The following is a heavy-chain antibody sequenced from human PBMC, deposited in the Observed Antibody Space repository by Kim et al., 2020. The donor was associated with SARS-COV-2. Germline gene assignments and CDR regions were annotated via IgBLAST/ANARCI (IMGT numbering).Heavy chain of an antibody. Sequence: ASVKVSCKASGYTFTGYYMHWVRQAPGQGLEWMGLINPNSGGTNYAQKFQGRVTMTRDTSISTAYMELSRLRSDDTAVYYGATERGIYGSGSYGLFDYWGQGTLVTVSS. CDR2: INPNSGGT. V-gene: IGHV1-2*02. CDR1: GYTFTGYY. D-gene: IGHD3-10*01. CDR3: ATERGIYGSGSYGLFDY. J-gene: IGHJ4*02.